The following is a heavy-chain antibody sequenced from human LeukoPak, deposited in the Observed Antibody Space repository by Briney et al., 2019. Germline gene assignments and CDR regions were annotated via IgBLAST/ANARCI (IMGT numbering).Heavy chain of an antibody. V-gene: IGHV4-4*02. CDR1: GGSITDNNW. CDR3: ARVGVATIGDWYFDL. D-gene: IGHD6-19*01. CDR2: INHSGST. Sequence: SETLSLTCAVSGGSITDNNWWSWVRQPPGKGLEWIGYINHSGSTYFTPSLKSRVTMSVDRSENQVSLKLSSVTAADTAVYYCARVGVATIGDWYFDLWGRGTLVTVSS. J-gene: IGHJ2*01.